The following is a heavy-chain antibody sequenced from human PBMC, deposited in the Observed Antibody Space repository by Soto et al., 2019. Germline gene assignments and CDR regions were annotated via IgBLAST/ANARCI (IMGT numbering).Heavy chain of an antibody. CDR3: SKQLAAHLWGSLRH. CDR1: GFTFGDYP. J-gene: IGHJ4*02. V-gene: IGHV3-49*03. Sequence: PGGSLRLSCTASGFTFGDYPVNWFRQAPGKGLEWVGLLRSKNYGGTAEYAASVKGRFTISRDDSKSLAYLQMNSLRTEDTAIYYCSKQLAAHLWGSLRHWGQGTLVTVSS. CDR2: LRSKNYGGTA. D-gene: IGHD3-16*01.